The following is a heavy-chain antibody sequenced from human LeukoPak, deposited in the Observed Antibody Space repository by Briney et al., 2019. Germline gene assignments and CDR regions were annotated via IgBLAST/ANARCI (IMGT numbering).Heavy chain of an antibody. CDR3: ARDSLHYDFWSGGGTFDY. Sequence: ASVKVSCKASGYTFTSYYMHWVRQAPGQGLEWMGIFNPSGGSTSYAQKFQGRVTMTRDTSTSTVYMELSSLRSEDTAVYYCARDSLHYDFWSGGGTFDYWGQGTLATVSS. CDR2: FNPSGGST. D-gene: IGHD3-3*01. CDR1: GYTFTSYY. J-gene: IGHJ4*02. V-gene: IGHV1-46*01.